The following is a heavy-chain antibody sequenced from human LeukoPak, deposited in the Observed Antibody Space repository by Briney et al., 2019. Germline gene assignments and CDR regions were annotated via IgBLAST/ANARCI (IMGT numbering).Heavy chain of an antibody. D-gene: IGHD6-13*01. CDR3: ARGAAGGSGGIDY. CDR2: IYSGGDT. J-gene: IGHJ4*02. Sequence: QPGGSLRLSCAASGFTVRSNHMSWVRQAPGEGLEWVSVIYSGGDTYYTDSVKGRFTISRDNSRNTVYLQMNSLRAEDTAVYYCARGAAGGSGGIDYWGQGTLVTVSS. V-gene: IGHV3-53*01. CDR1: GFTVRSNH.